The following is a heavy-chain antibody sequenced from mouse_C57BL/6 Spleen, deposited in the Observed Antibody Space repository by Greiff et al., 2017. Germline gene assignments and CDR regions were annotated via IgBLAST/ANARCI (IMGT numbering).Heavy chain of an antibody. D-gene: IGHD1-1*01. V-gene: IGHV1-82*01. J-gene: IGHJ2*01. CDR2: IYPGDGDT. CDR3: ADYYYGSSYYFDY. Sequence: QVQLKESGPELVKPGASVKISCKASGYAFSSSWMNWVKQRPGKGLEWIGRIYPGDGDTNYNGKFKGKATLTADKSSSTAYMQLSSLTSEDSAVYFCADYYYGSSYYFDYWGQGTTLTVSS. CDR1: GYAFSSSW.